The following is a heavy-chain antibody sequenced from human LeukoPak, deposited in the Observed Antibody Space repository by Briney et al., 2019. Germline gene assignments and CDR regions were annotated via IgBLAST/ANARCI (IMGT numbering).Heavy chain of an antibody. CDR3: AKDLTQGVI. J-gene: IGHJ3*02. V-gene: IGHV3-30*04. Sequence: GRSLRLSCAASGFTFSSYAMHWVRQAPGKGLEWVAVISYDGSNKYYADSVKGRFTISRDNSKNTLYLQMNSLRAEDTAVYYCAKDLTQGVIWGQGTMVTVSS. CDR1: GFTFSSYA. D-gene: IGHD1-14*01. CDR2: ISYDGSNK.